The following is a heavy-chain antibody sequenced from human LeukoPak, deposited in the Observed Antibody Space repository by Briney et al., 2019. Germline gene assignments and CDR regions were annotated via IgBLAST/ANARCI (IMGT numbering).Heavy chain of an antibody. CDR2: IYYSGNT. Sequence: PSETLSLTCTVSGDSISSYYWSWIRQPPGKGLEWIGYIYYSGNTNYNPSLKRRVTMSIDTSNNQFSMKLSSVTAADTAFYYCARVTRRVSSGDYLFFDSLGQGTRVTVSS. J-gene: IGHJ4*02. V-gene: IGHV4-59*01. D-gene: IGHD2-21*02. CDR3: ARVTRRVSSGDYLFFDS. CDR1: GDSISSYY.